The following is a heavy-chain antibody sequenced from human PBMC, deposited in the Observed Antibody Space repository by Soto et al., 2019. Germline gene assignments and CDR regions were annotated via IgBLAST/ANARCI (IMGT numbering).Heavy chain of an antibody. J-gene: IGHJ4*02. CDR1: GDSMATGGHY. CDR2: VYYSGAT. CDR3: ARDKDLQPTVWGF. Sequence: SETLSLTCTVSGDSMATGGHYYNWIRQVPGKGLEWTGYVYYSGATHYTPSLRARATISRDTSKNQFSLRLISVTAADTALYYCARDKDLQPTVWGFWGQGIQVTVSS. V-gene: IGHV4-31*03. D-gene: IGHD3-16*01.